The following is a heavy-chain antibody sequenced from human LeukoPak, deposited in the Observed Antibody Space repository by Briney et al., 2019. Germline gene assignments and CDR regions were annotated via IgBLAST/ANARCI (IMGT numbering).Heavy chain of an antibody. J-gene: IGHJ4*02. CDR3: ARVTPGSWYFD. CDR1: GFTVSTFY. CDR2: IYSDGST. Sequence: GGSLRLSCAASGFTVSTFYMSWVRQAPGKGLDWVSVIYSDGSTFYADSVKGRFTISRDNSKNTLYLQMNSLRGEDTAVYYCARVTPGSWYFDWGQGTLVTVSS. D-gene: IGHD6-13*01. V-gene: IGHV3-53*01.